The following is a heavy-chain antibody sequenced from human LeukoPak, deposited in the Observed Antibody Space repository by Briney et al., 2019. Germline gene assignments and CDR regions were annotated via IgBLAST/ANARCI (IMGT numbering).Heavy chain of an antibody. J-gene: IGHJ4*02. CDR3: AKVGGGYAND. D-gene: IGHD5-12*01. CDR1: GFTFSSYA. CDR2: ISYDGSNK. Sequence: GGSLRLSCAASGFTFSSYAMSWVRQAPGKGLEWVAVISYDGSNKYYADSVKGRFTISRDNSKNTLYLQMNSLRAEDTAVYYCAKVGGGYANDWGQGTLVTVSS. V-gene: IGHV3-30*18.